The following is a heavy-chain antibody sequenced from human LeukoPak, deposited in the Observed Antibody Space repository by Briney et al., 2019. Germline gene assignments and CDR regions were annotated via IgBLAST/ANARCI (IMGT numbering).Heavy chain of an antibody. D-gene: IGHD5-24*01. V-gene: IGHV4-34*01. CDR2: IFDGGRT. J-gene: IGHJ4*02. Sequence: SETLSLTCAVHGGSFSGFYWTWMRQPPGKGPEWIGEIFDGGRTNYNPSLKSRVTISGDTSKNQFSLKLSSVTAADTAVYYCARGLGEGYPDCWGQGTLVTVSP. CDR3: ARGLGEGYPDC. CDR1: GGSFSGFY.